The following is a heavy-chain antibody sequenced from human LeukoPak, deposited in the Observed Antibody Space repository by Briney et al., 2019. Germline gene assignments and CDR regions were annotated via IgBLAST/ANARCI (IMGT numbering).Heavy chain of an antibody. D-gene: IGHD6-19*01. V-gene: IGHV1-24*01. CDR1: GYTLTELS. J-gene: IGHJ3*02. CDR2: FDPEDGET. CDR3: ATGGRVAGAFDI. Sequence: ASVKVSCKVSGYTLTELSMHWVRQAPGKGLEWMGGFDPEDGETIYAQKFQGRVTMTEDTSTDTAYMELSSLRSEDTAVYNCATGGRVAGAFDIWGQGTMVTVSS.